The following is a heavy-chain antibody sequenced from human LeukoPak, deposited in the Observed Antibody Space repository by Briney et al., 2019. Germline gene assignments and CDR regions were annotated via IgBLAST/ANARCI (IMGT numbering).Heavy chain of an antibody. Sequence: GGSLRLSCAASGFIFRNYDMHWVCQAPGKGLEWVAVISSDGNTIHYADSVKGRFTISRDNSKNMLFLQMNSLRAEDTAVYYCARQITIFGVVPWGQGTLVTVSS. CDR2: ISSDGNTI. J-gene: IGHJ5*02. CDR1: GFIFRNYD. D-gene: IGHD3-3*01. CDR3: ARQITIFGVVP. V-gene: IGHV3-30-3*01.